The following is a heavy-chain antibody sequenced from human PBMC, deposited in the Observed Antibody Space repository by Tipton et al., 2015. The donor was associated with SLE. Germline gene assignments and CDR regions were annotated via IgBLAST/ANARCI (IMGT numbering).Heavy chain of an antibody. J-gene: IGHJ6*02. CDR2: IYTRGIT. D-gene: IGHD3-3*01. V-gene: IGHV4-61*09. CDR3: ARDSTIFYGMDV. CDR1: GGSISSGRSY. Sequence: TLSLTCSVSGGSISSGRSYWSWIRQPAGKGLEWIGHIYTRGITNYNPSLKSRVTISVDTSKNQFSLKLSSVTAADTAVYYCARDSTIFYGMDVWGQGTTVTVSS.